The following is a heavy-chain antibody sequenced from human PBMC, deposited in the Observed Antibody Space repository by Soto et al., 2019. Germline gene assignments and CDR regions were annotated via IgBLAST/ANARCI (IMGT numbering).Heavy chain of an antibody. V-gene: IGHV1-69*12. CDR2: IIPIDATV. D-gene: IGHD3-10*01. CDR3: ARDRYAYGSGSTIDY. J-gene: IGHJ4*02. Sequence: QVQLVQSGAEVKKPGSSVKVSCKASGGTFSNYALISWVRQAPGQGLEWMGGIIPIDATVNYAQKFQGRITITADESTTIVYMDLGSLRSEDTAMYYCARDRYAYGSGSTIDYWGQGTLVTVSS. CDR1: GGTFSNYA.